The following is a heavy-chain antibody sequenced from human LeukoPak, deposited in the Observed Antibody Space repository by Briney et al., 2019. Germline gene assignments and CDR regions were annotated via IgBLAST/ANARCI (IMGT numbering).Heavy chain of an antibody. J-gene: IGHJ6*03. D-gene: IGHD3-10*01. V-gene: IGHV4-38-2*02. CDR3: ASVRRGFGESSKYYSYYYMDV. CDR2: IYHSGST. Sequence: SETLSLTCTVSGYSISSGYYWGWIRQPPGKGLEWIGSIYHSGSTYYNPSLKSRVTISVDTSKNQFSLKLSAVTAADTAVYFCASVRRGFGESSKYYSYYYMDVWGNGTTVTISS. CDR1: GYSISSGYY.